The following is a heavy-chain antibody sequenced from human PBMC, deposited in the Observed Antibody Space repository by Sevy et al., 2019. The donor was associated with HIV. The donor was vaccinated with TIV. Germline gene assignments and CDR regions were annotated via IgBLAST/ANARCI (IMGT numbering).Heavy chain of an antibody. D-gene: IGHD2-15*01. CDR3: TSGYCSGGSCRIFDY. Sequence: GGSLRLSCTASGFTFGDYAMSWFRQAPGKGLEWVGSIRSKACGGTTEYAASVKGRFTISRDNAKSIAYLQMNSLKTEDTAVYYCTSGYCSGGSCRIFDYWGQGTLVTVSS. CDR2: IRSKACGGTT. J-gene: IGHJ4*02. V-gene: IGHV3-49*03. CDR1: GFTFGDYA.